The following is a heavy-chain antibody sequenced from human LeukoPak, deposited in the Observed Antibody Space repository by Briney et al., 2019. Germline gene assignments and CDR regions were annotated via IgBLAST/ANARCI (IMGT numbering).Heavy chain of an antibody. CDR1: GGSISSYY. V-gene: IGHV4-59*01. J-gene: IGHJ6*02. Sequence: SETLSLTCTVSGGSISSYYWSWIRQPPGKGLEWIGYIYYSGSTNYNPSLKSRVTISVDTSKNQFSLKLSSVTAADTAVYYCARDASGSYLGRDYYYGMDVWGQGTTVTVSS. CDR2: IYYSGST. CDR3: ARDASGSYLGRDYYYGMDV. D-gene: IGHD1-26*01.